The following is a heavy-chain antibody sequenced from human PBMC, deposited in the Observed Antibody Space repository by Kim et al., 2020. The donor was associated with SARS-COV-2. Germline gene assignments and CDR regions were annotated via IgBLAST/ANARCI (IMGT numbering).Heavy chain of an antibody. CDR2: IYYSGST. CDR3: ARGGYYDSSVVY. D-gene: IGHD3-22*01. CDR1: GGSISSYY. J-gene: IGHJ4*02. Sequence: SETLSLTCTVSGGSISSYYWSWIRQPPGKGLEWIGYIYYSGSTNYNPSLKSRVTISVDTSKNQFSLKLSSVTAADTAVYYCARGGYYDSSVVYWCQGTLVTVSS. V-gene: IGHV4-59*13.